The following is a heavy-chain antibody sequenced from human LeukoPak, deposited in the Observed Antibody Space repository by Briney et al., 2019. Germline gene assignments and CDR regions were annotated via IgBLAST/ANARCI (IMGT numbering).Heavy chain of an antibody. Sequence: GGSLRLSCAASGFTFSSYEMNWVRQAPGKGLEWVSYISSSGSTIYYADSVKGRFTISRDNAKNSLYLQMNSLRAEDTAVYYCARDGVGYCSGGSCYERLDFDYWGQGTLVTVSS. V-gene: IGHV3-48*03. J-gene: IGHJ4*02. D-gene: IGHD2-15*01. CDR1: GFTFSSYE. CDR3: ARDGVGYCSGGSCYERLDFDY. CDR2: ISSSGSTI.